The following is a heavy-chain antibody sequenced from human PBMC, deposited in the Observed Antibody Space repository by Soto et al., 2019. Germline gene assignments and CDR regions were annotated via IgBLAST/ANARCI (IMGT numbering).Heavy chain of an antibody. Sequence: QVQLVQSGAEVKKPGSSVKVSCKASGGTFSSYAISWVRQAPGQGLEWMGGIIPIFGTANYAQKFQGRVTITADESTSTAYMELSRLRSEDTAVYYCARDVVGATISGAIDYWGQGTLVTVSS. D-gene: IGHD1-26*01. CDR2: IIPIFGTA. V-gene: IGHV1-69*01. J-gene: IGHJ4*02. CDR3: ARDVVGATISGAIDY. CDR1: GGTFSSYA.